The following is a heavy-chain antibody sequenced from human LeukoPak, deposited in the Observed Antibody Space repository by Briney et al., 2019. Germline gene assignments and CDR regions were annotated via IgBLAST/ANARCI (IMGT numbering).Heavy chain of an antibody. CDR1: GGSISSSSYY. D-gene: IGHD2-15*01. J-gene: IGHJ5*02. V-gene: IGHV4-39*07. CDR2: IYYSGST. CDR3: AADYCSGGSCYLYNWFDP. Sequence: SETLSLTCTVSGGSISSSSYYWGWIRQPPGKGLEWIGSIYYSGSTYYNPSLKSRVTISVDTSKNQFSLKLSSVTAADTAVYYCAADYCSGGSCYLYNWFDPWGQGTLVTVSS.